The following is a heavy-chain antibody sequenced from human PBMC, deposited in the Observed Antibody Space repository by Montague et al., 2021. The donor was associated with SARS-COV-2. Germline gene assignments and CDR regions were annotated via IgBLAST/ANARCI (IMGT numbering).Heavy chain of an antibody. D-gene: IGHD1-1*01. J-gene: IGHJ1*01. Sequence: SETLSLTCTVSGDSMTDSYWSWIRQPPGKGLEYIGYIYFSGGTNYNPSLKSRLTISVDKSKNQFSLKLSSVTAADTAVYFCTRLSLGWNTDWGQGTLVTVSS. CDR2: IYFSGGT. V-gene: IGHV4-59*08. CDR3: TRLSLGWNTD. CDR1: GDSMTDSY.